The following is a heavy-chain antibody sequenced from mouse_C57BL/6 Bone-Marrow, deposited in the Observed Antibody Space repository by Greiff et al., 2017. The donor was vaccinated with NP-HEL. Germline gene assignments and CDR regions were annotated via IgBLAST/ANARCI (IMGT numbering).Heavy chain of an antibody. CDR2: INPGSGGT. V-gene: IGHV1-54*01. CDR1: GYAFTNYL. Sequence: QVPLQQSGAELVRPGTSVQVSCKASGYAFTNYLIEWVKQRPGQGLEWIGVINPGSGGTNYNEQFKGKATLTADKSSSTAYMQLSSLTSEDSAVYFCARRNDGYSFDYWGQGTTLTVSS. D-gene: IGHD2-3*01. J-gene: IGHJ2*01. CDR3: ARRNDGYSFDY.